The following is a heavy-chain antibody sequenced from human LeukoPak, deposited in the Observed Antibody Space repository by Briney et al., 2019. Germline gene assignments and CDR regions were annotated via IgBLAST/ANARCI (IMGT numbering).Heavy chain of an antibody. CDR2: IIPIFGTA. J-gene: IGHJ4*02. CDR3: ATPSSGWYVYFDY. Sequence: SVKVSCKASGYTFTSYGISWVRQAPGQVLEWMGGIIPIFGTANYAQKFQGRVTITADESTSTAYMELSSLRSEDTAVYYCATPSSGWYVYFDYWGQGTLVTVSS. V-gene: IGHV1-69*13. CDR1: GYTFTSYG. D-gene: IGHD6-19*01.